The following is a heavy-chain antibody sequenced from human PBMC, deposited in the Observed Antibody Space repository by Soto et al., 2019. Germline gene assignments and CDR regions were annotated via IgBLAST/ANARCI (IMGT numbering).Heavy chain of an antibody. D-gene: IGHD6-19*01. CDR3: SSRSSGWYFDY. CDR2: ISGSGDST. J-gene: IGHJ4*02. V-gene: IGHV3-23*01. Sequence: EVQLLESGGGLVQPGGSLRLSCAASGFTFSSYAMNWVRQAPGKGLEWVSVISGSGDSTYYADSVKGRFTIPRDNSKNTRYLQMNSLRAEDTAVYYCSSRSSGWYFDYWDQGTLITVSA. CDR1: GFTFSSYA.